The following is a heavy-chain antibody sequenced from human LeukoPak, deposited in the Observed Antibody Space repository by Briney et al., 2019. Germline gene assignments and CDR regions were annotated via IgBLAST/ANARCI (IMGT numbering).Heavy chain of an antibody. J-gene: IGHJ5*02. CDR2: ISGSGDNT. CDR3: ATGCSGGTCHRS. CDR1: GFTFSSYA. Sequence: GGSLRLSCAASGFTFSSYAMSWVRQAPGKGLEWVSDISGSGDNTYYADPVKGRFTISRDISKNTLYLHMNSLRVEDTAVYYCATGCSGGTCHRSWGQGTLVTVSS. D-gene: IGHD2-15*01. V-gene: IGHV3-23*01.